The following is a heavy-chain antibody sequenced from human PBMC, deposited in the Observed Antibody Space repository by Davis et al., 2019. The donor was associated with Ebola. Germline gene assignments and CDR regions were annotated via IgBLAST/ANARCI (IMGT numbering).Heavy chain of an antibody. CDR3: ARIEAYGAGNYFEY. CDR1: GFTFSSYG. CDR2: IRYDGSNK. D-gene: IGHD3-10*01. Sequence: GESLKISCAASGFTFSSYGMHWVRQAPGKGLEWVAFIRYDGSNKYYADSVKGRFTISRDTSTVYLQMNYLRVEDTAVYYCARIEAYGAGNYFEYWGQGTLVTISS. J-gene: IGHJ4*02. V-gene: IGHV3-33*08.